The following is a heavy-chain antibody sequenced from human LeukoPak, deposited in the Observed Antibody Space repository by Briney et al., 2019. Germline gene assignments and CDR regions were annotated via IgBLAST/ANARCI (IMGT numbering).Heavy chain of an antibody. Sequence: ASVKVSCKASGGTFSSYVISWVRQAPGQGLEWMGGIIPIFGTANYAQKFQGRVTITADESTSTAYMELSSLRSEDTAVYYCARVSYYGSGSYFGAFDIWGQGTMVTVSS. D-gene: IGHD3-10*01. V-gene: IGHV1-69*13. CDR3: ARVSYYGSGSYFGAFDI. J-gene: IGHJ3*02. CDR1: GGTFSSYV. CDR2: IIPIFGTA.